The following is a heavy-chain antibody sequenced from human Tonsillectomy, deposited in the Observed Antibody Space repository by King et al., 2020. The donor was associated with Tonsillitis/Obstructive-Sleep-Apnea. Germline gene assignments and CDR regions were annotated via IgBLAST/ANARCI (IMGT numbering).Heavy chain of an antibody. CDR2: IKQDGSEK. Sequence: VQLVESGGGLVQPGGSLRLSCAASGFTFSSHWMSWVRQAPGKGLEGVANIKQDGSEKYYVDSVKGRFTISRDNAKNSLYLQMNSLRAEDTAVYYCARGREWFDPWGQGTLVTVSS. CDR1: GFTFSSHW. CDR3: ARGREWFDP. V-gene: IGHV3-7*01. J-gene: IGHJ5*02.